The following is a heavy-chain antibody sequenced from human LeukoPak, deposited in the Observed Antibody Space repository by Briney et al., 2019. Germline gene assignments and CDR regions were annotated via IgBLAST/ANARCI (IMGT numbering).Heavy chain of an antibody. D-gene: IGHD2-15*01. CDR1: GGSISSGGYY. CDR2: IYHSGST. Sequence: SQTLSLTRTVSGGSISSGGYYWSCIRQPPGKGLECIGYIYHSGSTYYNPSLKSRVTISVDRSKNQFSLKLSSVTAADTAVYYCARVQFGDCSGGSCSDYWGQGTLVTVSS. V-gene: IGHV4-30-2*01. J-gene: IGHJ4*02. CDR3: ARVQFGDCSGGSCSDY.